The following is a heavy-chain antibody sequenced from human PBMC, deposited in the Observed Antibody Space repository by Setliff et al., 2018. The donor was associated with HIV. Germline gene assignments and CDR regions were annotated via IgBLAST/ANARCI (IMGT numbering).Heavy chain of an antibody. D-gene: IGHD1-26*01. J-gene: IGHJ4*02. Sequence: SETLSLTCTVSGGSITGYYWSWIRQPPGKGMEWIGYIYYNGGTNYNPSLKSRVTISLDTSKNQFSLKLSSVTAADTAVYYCARDRRDDYYLTAYFDSLGQGTVVTVSS. CDR3: ARDRRDDYYLTAYFDS. CDR2: IYYNGGT. V-gene: IGHV4-59*12. CDR1: GGSITGYY.